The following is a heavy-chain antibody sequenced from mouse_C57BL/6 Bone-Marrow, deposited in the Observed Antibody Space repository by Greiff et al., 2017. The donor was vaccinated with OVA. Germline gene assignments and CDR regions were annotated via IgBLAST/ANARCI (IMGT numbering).Heavy chain of an antibody. CDR3: TRVDAWFAY. CDR2: ISSGGDYI. CDR1: GFTFSSYA. V-gene: IGHV5-9-1*02. Sequence: EVKLVESGEGLVKPGGSLKLSCAASGFTFSSYAMSWVRQTPEKRLEWVAYISSGGDYIYYADTVKGRFTISRDNARNTLYLQMSSLKSEDTAMDYCTRVDAWFAYWGQGTLVTVSA. J-gene: IGHJ3*01.